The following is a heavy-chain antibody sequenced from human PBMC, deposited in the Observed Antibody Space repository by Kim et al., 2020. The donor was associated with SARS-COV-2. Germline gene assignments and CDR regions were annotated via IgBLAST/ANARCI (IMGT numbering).Heavy chain of an antibody. Sequence: SETLSLTFTVSGGSISSYYWSWIRQPPGKGLEWIGYIYYSGSTNYNPSLKSRVTISVDTSKNQFSLKLSSVTAADTAVYYCAREAGFYYYYGMDVWGQGTTVTVSS. CDR3: AREAGFYYYYGMDV. CDR1: GGSISSYY. V-gene: IGHV4-59*01. J-gene: IGHJ6*02. CDR2: IYYSGST.